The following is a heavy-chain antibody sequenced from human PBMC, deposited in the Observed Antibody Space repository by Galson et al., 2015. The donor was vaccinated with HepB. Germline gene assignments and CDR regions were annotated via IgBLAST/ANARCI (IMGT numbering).Heavy chain of an antibody. CDR1: GFPFDTYA. CDR2: ISGAGHNT. Sequence: SLRLSCAASGFPFDTYAMSWVRQAPGKGLEWVSTISGAGHNTYYADAVRGRFTISRDNSMNTVYLQMISLRAVDTAMYYCAKDPDFDFYSEKSTTFDYWGRGTLVTVSS. J-gene: IGHJ4*02. V-gene: IGHV3-23*01. CDR3: AKDPDFDFYSEKSTTFDY. D-gene: IGHD3-3*01.